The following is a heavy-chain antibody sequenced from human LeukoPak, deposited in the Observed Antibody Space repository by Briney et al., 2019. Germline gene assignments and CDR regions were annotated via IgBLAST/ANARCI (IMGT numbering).Heavy chain of an antibody. CDR3: ATDLADATYGFDI. D-gene: IGHD6-13*01. V-gene: IGHV1-69*05. Sequence: GASVKVSCKTSGGTFSNYAISWVRQAPGQGLEWVGGIIPILGTSNSAGKFQGRLTVTTDEFTGTAYMELSTLRSEDTAVYYCATDLADATYGFDIWGQGTMVTVSS. CDR1: GGTFSNYA. CDR2: IIPILGTS. J-gene: IGHJ3*02.